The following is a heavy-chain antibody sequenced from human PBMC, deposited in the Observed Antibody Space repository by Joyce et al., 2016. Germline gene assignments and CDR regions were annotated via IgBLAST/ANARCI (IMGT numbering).Heavy chain of an antibody. CDR3: ARGAMVRGVDVGY. V-gene: IGHV3-33*04. Sequence: SLRLSCAASGFTFSSFGMHWVRRAPGKGLKWVAVIWYDGNKKYYADSVKGRFTISRDNAQNSLYLQMNSLRVEDTAVYYCARGAMVRGVDVGYWGQGTLVTVSS. J-gene: IGHJ4*02. CDR2: IWYDGNKK. D-gene: IGHD3-10*01. CDR1: GFTFSSFG.